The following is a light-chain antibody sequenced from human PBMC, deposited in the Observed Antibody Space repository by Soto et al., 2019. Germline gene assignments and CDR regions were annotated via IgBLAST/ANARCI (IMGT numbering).Light chain of an antibody. Sequence: DIQMTQSPSSLSASLGDRITITCQASQSISSYLNWYQQKPGKAPKLLIHDASSLQSGVPSRFSGSGSGTHFTLTISSLQPEDFATYYCQQSYSSPPITFGQGTRLEIK. CDR1: QSISSY. V-gene: IGKV1-39*01. CDR3: QQSYSSPPIT. CDR2: DAS. J-gene: IGKJ5*01.